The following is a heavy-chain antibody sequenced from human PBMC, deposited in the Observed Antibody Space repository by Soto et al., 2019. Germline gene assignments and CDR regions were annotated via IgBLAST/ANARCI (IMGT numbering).Heavy chain of an antibody. CDR1: GGSISSSNW. J-gene: IGHJ4*02. D-gene: IGHD5-12*01. CDR3: ARGHRDGYRSGSLDS. V-gene: IGHV4-4*02. Sequence: PSETLSLTCAVSGGSISSSNWWSWVRQPPGKGLEWIGEIYHSGSTNYNPSLKSRVTISVDKSKNQFSLKLSSVTAADTAVYYCARGHRDGYRSGSLDSWGRGTLVTVSS. CDR2: IYHSGST.